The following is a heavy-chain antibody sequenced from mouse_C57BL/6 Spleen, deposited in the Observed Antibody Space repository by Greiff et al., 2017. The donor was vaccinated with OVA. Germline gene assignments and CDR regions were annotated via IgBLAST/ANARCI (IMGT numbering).Heavy chain of an antibody. CDR2: IDPSDSYT. CDR3: AISSYYAMDY. V-gene: IGHV1-59*01. J-gene: IGHJ4*01. CDR1: GYTFTSYW. Sequence: VQLQQPGAELVRPGTSVKLSCKASGYTFTSYWMHWVKQRPGQGLEWIGVIDPSDSYTNYNQKFKGKATLTVDTSSSTAYMQLSSLTSEDSAVYYCAISSYYAMDYWGQGTSVTVSS. D-gene: IGHD3-1*01.